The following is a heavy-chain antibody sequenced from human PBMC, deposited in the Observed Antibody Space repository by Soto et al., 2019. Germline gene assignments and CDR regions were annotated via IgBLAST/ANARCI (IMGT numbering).Heavy chain of an antibody. CDR3: AREWTVTTSPDAYYSYGMDV. J-gene: IGHJ6*04. D-gene: IGHD4-4*01. Sequence: QVQLVQSGAEVKKPGASVKVSCKASGYTFTSYDINWVRQATGQGLEWMGWMNPNSGNTGYAQKSQGGVPMTRNTSISTAYMELSSRRSEDTAVYYCAREWTVTTSPDAYYSYGMDVWREGTTVTVSS. V-gene: IGHV1-8*01. CDR2: MNPNSGNT. CDR1: GYTFTSYD.